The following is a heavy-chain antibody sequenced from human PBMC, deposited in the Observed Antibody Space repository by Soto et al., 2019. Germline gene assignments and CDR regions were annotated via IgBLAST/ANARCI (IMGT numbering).Heavy chain of an antibody. D-gene: IGHD3-3*01. Sequence: GASGKVSCKASGYPFTRYSIRWVRQAPGQGLEWMGWISGYNGDTEYSKNFQGRLTMTIDTSTTTASMELRSLRSDDTAVYYCARASLTIFGAPYGMDVWGQGTSVTVSS. CDR2: ISGYNGDT. CDR1: GYPFTRYS. V-gene: IGHV1-18*04. J-gene: IGHJ6*02. CDR3: ARASLTIFGAPYGMDV.